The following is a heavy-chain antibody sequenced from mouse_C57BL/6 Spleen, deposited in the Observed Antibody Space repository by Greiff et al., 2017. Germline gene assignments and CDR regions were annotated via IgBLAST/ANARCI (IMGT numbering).Heavy chain of an antibody. CDR1: GYTFTSYW. Sequence: QVQLQQPGAELVMPGASVKLSCKASGYTFTSYWMHWVKQRPGQGLEWIGDIDPSDSYTNYNQKFKGKSTLTVDKSSSTAYMQLSSLTSEDSAVYYCARGRDSNYEGYAMDYWGQGTSVTVSS. CDR2: IDPSDSYT. J-gene: IGHJ4*01. V-gene: IGHV1-69*01. CDR3: ARGRDSNYEGYAMDY. D-gene: IGHD2-5*01.